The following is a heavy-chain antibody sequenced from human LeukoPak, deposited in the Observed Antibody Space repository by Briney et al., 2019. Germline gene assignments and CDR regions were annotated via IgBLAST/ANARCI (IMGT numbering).Heavy chain of an antibody. V-gene: IGHV3-21*01. CDR1: GFTFSAHS. CDR2: ISSRSSYI. Sequence: GGSLRLSCAASGFTFSAHSMNWVRQAPGKGLEWVASISSRSSYIYYGGSVRGRFTVSRDNARNSVYLQMNSLRVEDTAVYYCVRRAVSGEEALDFDYWGQGTLVTVSS. CDR3: VRRAVSGEEALDFDY. D-gene: IGHD6-19*01. J-gene: IGHJ4*02.